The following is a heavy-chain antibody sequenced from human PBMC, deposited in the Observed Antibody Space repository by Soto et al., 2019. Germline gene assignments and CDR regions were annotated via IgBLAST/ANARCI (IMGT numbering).Heavy chain of an antibody. J-gene: IGHJ5*02. D-gene: IGHD3-3*01. CDR2: IYYSGST. Sequence: SETLSLTCTVSGGSISSYYWSWIRQPPGKGLEWIGYIYYSGSTNYNPSLKSRVTISVDTSKNQFSLKLSSVTAADTAVYYCARPQGDFWSGYYQPQGGFDPWGQGTLVTVSS. CDR3: ARPQGDFWSGYYQPQGGFDP. CDR1: GGSISSYY. V-gene: IGHV4-59*08.